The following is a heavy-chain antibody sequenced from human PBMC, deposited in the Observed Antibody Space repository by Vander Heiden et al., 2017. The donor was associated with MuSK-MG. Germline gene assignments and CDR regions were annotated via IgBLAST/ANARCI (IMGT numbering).Heavy chain of an antibody. CDR1: VFPFSTYA. D-gene: IGHD1-1*01. CDR3: AKSNNWNYAEC. CDR2: INGNGRNT. V-gene: IGHV3-23*01. J-gene: IGHJ4*02. Sequence: QLLESGGGLVQPGGSLRLSCAASVFPFSTYAMGWVRQAPGKGLQWVSSINGNGRNTYYADSVKGRFTISRDNSKNTLYLQMNSLRAEDMAVYYCAKSNNWNYAECWGQGTLVTVSS.